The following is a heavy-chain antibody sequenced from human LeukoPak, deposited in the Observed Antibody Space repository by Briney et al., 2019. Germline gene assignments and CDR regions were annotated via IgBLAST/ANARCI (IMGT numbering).Heavy chain of an antibody. CDR3: ARDRLTMVRGHHREVDAFDI. CDR1: GGSISSGGYS. D-gene: IGHD3-10*01. Sequence: PSETLSLTCAVSGGSISSGGYSWSWIRQPPGKGLEWIGYIYHSGSTYYNPSLKSRVTISVDTSKNQFSLKLSSVTAADTAVYYCARDRLTMVRGHHREVDAFDIWGQGTMVTVSS. J-gene: IGHJ3*02. CDR2: IYHSGST. V-gene: IGHV4-30-2*05.